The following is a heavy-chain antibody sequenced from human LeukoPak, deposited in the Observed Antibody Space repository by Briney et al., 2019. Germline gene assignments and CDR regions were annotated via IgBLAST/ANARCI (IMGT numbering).Heavy chain of an antibody. CDR3: ARVCRTTGNNYYYMDV. J-gene: IGHJ6*03. CDR2: ISSSSSYI. CDR1: GFTFSSYS. Sequence: GGSLRLSCAASGFTFSSYSMNWVRQAPGKGLEWVSSISSSSSYIYYADSVKGRFTISRDNAKNSLYLQMNSLRAEDTAVYYCARVCRTTGNNYYYMDVWGKGTTVTISS. V-gene: IGHV3-21*01. D-gene: IGHD1-1*01.